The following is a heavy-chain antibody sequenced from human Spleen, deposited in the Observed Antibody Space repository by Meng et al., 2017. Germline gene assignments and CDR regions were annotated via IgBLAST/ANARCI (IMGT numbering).Heavy chain of an antibody. CDR2: IHPSGHP. V-gene: IGHV1-18*01. Sequence: QVQLVQSGAEVKKPGASVKVSCKASGYTYTDYQTDWVRQAPGQGLEWMGWIHPSGHPTYAQKFQGRVTMSIDTSTTTASMELRSLRSDDSALYYCVKHSSDWSLDSWGQGTLVHRL. CDR1: GYTYTDYQ. CDR3: VKHSSDWSLDS. D-gene: IGHD6-19*01. J-gene: IGHJ4*02.